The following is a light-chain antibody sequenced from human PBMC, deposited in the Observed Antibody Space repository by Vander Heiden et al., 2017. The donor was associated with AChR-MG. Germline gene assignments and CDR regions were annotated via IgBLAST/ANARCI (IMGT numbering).Light chain of an antibody. Sequence: QSVLTQSPSVSGAPGQRVTISCTGSSSNIGAGYDVHWYQHLPGAAPKLLIYGDDRRPSGVPDRFSGSKSGTSASLAITGLQAEDEADYYCQSYDSSLSGYGFGTGTKVT. J-gene: IGLJ1*01. V-gene: IGLV1-40*01. CDR2: GDD. CDR3: QSYDSSLSGYG. CDR1: SSNIGAGYD.